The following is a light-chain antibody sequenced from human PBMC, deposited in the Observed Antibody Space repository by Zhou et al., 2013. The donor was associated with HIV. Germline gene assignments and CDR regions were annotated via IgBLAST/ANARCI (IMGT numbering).Light chain of an antibody. Sequence: EIVLTQSPGTLSLSPGERATLSCRASQSVSSTYLAWYQQTPGQAPRLLIYGASSRAPGIPDRFSGSGSGTDFTLIISRMEPEDFAVYFCQQYGGSPRTFGQGTKVEIK. J-gene: IGKJ1*01. CDR2: GAS. CDR1: QSVSSTY. V-gene: IGKV3-20*01. CDR3: QQYGGSPRT.